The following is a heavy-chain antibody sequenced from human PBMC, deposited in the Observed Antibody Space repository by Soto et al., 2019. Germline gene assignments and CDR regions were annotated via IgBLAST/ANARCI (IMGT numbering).Heavy chain of an antibody. D-gene: IGHD3-3*01. CDR2: ISGSDGKT. CDR1: GFSFGSYA. CDR3: ARWSYLDY. J-gene: IGHJ4*02. V-gene: IGHV3-23*01. Sequence: SLRLSCAASGFSFGSYALSWVRQAPGKGLEWVSTISGSDGKTFYADSVKGRFSISRDTSQNTLYLQMNSLRADDTAIYYCARWSYLDYWGQGTRVTVSS.